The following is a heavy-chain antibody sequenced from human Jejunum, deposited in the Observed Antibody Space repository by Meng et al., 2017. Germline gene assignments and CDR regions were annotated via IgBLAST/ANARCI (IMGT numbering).Heavy chain of an antibody. D-gene: IGHD1-26*01. CDR3: ARDHMGSLDY. CDR2: AST. V-gene: IGHV4-61*08. J-gene: IGHJ4*02. CDR1: GGSVSRAGYQ. Sequence: QRSGPGLVRPSETLSLICTVSGGSVSRAGYQWGWIRQPAGKGLEWIGYASTNYNPSLKSRGTISLDTSRNQFSLSLSSVTAADTAVYYCARDHMGSLDYWGQGILVTVSS.